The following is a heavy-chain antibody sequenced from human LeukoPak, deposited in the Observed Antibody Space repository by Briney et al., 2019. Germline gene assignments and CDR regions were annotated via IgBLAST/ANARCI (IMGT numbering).Heavy chain of an antibody. D-gene: IGHD2-2*01. CDR3: TTGWYQLPIDY. Sequence: GGSLRLSCVASGFTFSNAWMSWVRQAPGKGLEWVGRIKSKTDGGTTDYAAPVKGRFTISRDDSKNTLYLQMNSLKTEDTAVYYCTTGWYQLPIDYWGQGTLVTVSS. CDR2: IKSKTDGGTT. CDR1: GFTFSNAW. J-gene: IGHJ4*02. V-gene: IGHV3-15*01.